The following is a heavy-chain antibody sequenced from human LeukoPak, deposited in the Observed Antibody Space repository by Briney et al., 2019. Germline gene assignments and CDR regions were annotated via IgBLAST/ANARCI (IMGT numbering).Heavy chain of an antibody. V-gene: IGHV3-23*01. CDR3: AKDTTPYYYDSSGYYGWYFDY. Sequence: GGSLRLSCAASGFTFSSYAMSWVRQAPGKGLEWVSAISGSGGSTYYAGSVKGRFTISRDNSKNTLYLQMNSLRAEDTAVYYCAKDTTPYYYDSSGYYGWYFDYWGRGTLVTVSS. CDR1: GFTFSSYA. J-gene: IGHJ4*02. D-gene: IGHD3-22*01. CDR2: ISGSGGST.